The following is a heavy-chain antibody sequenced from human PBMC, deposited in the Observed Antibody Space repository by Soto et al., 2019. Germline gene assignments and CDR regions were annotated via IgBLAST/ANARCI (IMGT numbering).Heavy chain of an antibody. V-gene: IGHV3-30-3*01. CDR3: ARAQTTAAGTGPYYYGMDV. D-gene: IGHD6-13*01. J-gene: IGHJ6*02. CDR2: ISYDGSNK. Sequence: GGSLRLSCAASGFTFSSYAMHWVRQAPGKGLEWVAVISYDGSNKYYADSVKGRFTISRDNSKNTLYLQMNSLRAEDTAVYYCARAQTTAAGTGPYYYGMDVWGQGTTVTVSS. CDR1: GFTFSSYA.